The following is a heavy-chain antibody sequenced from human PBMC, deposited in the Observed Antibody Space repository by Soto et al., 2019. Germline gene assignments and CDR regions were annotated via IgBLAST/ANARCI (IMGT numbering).Heavy chain of an antibody. Sequence: SVKVSCKASGGTFSSYAISWVRQAPGQGLEWMGGIIPIFGTANYAQKFQGRVTITADESTSTAYMELSSLRSEDTAVYYCARGGPAYYYDSSGYSLDYWGQGTLVTVSS. V-gene: IGHV1-69*13. J-gene: IGHJ4*02. D-gene: IGHD3-22*01. CDR2: IIPIFGTA. CDR3: ARGGPAYYYDSSGYSLDY. CDR1: GGTFSSYA.